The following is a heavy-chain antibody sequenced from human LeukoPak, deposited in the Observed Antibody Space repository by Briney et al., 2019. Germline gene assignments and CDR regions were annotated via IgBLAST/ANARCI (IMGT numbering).Heavy chain of an antibody. D-gene: IGHD3-16*01. CDR1: GGSISSSDW. CDR3: ARHYGP. J-gene: IGHJ5*02. Sequence: SETLSLTCAVSGGSISSSDWWSWVRPPPGKGLEWIGEIYHSGSTNYNSSLNSRVTISVDTSKNQFSLKLNSVTAADTAVYYCARHYGPWGQGTLVTVSS. V-gene: IGHV4-4*02. CDR2: IYHSGST.